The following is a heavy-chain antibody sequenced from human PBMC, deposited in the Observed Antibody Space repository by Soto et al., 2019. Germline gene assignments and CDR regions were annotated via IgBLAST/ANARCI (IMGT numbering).Heavy chain of an antibody. CDR2: IYPGDSDT. CDR3: ARRYEGDFCSCAILDDYYSRDV. CDR1: GYSFTSYW. Sequence: EVQLVQSGAEVKKPGESLKISCKGSGYSFTSYWIGWVRQMPGKGLEWMGIIYPGDSDTSYSPTFQGPVTISANKPISAVYLRCSSRKGSDTAMYYCARRYEGDFCSCAILDDYYSRDVWGKGSTVTVSS. V-gene: IGHV5-51*04. D-gene: IGHD3-3*01. J-gene: IGHJ6*03.